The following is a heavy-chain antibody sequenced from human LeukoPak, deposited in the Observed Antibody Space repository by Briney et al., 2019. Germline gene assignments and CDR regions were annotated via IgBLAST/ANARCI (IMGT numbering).Heavy chain of an antibody. J-gene: IGHJ6*02. Sequence: QPGRSLRLSCAASGFTFSNFGMHWVRQAPGKGLEWVAIISYDVNYNYYADSVKGRFTISRDNSKNTLYLQMNSLGAEDTAVYYCAKGIAAAGAHYYYGMGVWGQGTTVTVSS. V-gene: IGHV3-30*18. D-gene: IGHD6-13*01. CDR1: GFTFSNFG. CDR2: ISYDVNYN. CDR3: AKGIAAAGAHYYYGMGV.